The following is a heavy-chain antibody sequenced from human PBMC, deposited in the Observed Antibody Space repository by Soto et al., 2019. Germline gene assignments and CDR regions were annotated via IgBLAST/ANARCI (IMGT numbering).Heavy chain of an antibody. V-gene: IGHV4-31*03. D-gene: IGHD3-10*01. J-gene: IGHJ4*02. CDR3: TRDAPLWFGELSH. Sequence: PSDTLSPTCPDIGGSIMTPNFPWSSIRQHPGKGPEWIGNIYYNGTTTYSPSLESRLTISLDPSKNQFSLTLKSVTAADTAVYYCTRDAPLWFGELSHWGQG. CDR2: IYYNGTT. CDR1: GGSIMTPNFP.